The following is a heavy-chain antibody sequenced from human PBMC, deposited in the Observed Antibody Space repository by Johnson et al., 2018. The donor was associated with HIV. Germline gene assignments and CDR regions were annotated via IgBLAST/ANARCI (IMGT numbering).Heavy chain of an antibody. V-gene: IGHV3-74*01. CDR3: ARARIGDSSSGDAFDI. D-gene: IGHD6-13*01. J-gene: IGHJ3*02. Sequence: VQLVESGGGLVQPGGSLRLSCAASGFTFSSYWMHWVRQAPGKGLVWVSRINNDGRSTTYADSVKGRFTISRDNAKNTLYLQMNSLRAEDTAVYYFARARIGDSSSGDAFDIWGQGTMVTVSS. CDR2: INNDGRST. CDR1: GFTFSSYW.